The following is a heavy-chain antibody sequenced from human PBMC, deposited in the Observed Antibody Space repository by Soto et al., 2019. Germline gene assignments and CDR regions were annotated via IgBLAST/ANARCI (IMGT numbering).Heavy chain of an antibody. CDR1: GFTFSSYW. V-gene: IGHV3-7*03. D-gene: IGHD3-9*01. Sequence: HPGGSLRLSCAASGFTFSSYWMSWVRQAPGKGLEWVANIKQDGSEKYYVDSVKGRFTISRDNAKNSLYLQMNSLRAEDTAVYYCAREVLRYFDWSGFDPWGQGTLVTVSS. CDR3: AREVLRYFDWSGFDP. J-gene: IGHJ5*02. CDR2: IKQDGSEK.